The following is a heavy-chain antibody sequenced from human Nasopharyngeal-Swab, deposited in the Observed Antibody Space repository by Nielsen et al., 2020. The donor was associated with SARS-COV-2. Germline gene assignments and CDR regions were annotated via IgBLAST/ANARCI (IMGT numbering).Heavy chain of an antibody. D-gene: IGHD6-19*01. Sequence: ASVTVSCKASGYTFTSYAMNWVRQAPGQGLEWMGWINTNTGNPTYAQGFTGRFVFSLDTSISTAYLQICSLKAEDTAVYYCARGDAIAVAGTKDYYYYMDVWGKGTTVTVSS. V-gene: IGHV7-4-1*01. CDR2: INTNTGNP. CDR3: ARGDAIAVAGTKDYYYYMDV. J-gene: IGHJ6*03. CDR1: GYTFTSYA.